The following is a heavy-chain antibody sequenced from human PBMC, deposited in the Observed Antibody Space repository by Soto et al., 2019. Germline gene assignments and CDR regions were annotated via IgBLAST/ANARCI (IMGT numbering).Heavy chain of an antibody. Sequence: QVQLVESGGGVVQPGRSLRLSCAASGFTFSSYGMHWVRQAPGKGLEWVAVISYDGSNKYYADSVKGRFTISRDNSKNTLYLQMNSLRAEDTAVYYCAKDGATMIVGVYYFDYWGQGTLVTVSS. CDR1: GFTFSSYG. CDR3: AKDGATMIVGVYYFDY. J-gene: IGHJ4*02. V-gene: IGHV3-30*18. CDR2: ISYDGSNK. D-gene: IGHD3-22*01.